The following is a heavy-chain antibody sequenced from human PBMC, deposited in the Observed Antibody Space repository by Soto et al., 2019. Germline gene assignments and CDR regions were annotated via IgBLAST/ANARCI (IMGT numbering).Heavy chain of an antibody. D-gene: IGHD1-26*01. V-gene: IGHV1-46*01. Sequence: QVQLVQSGAEVKKPGASVKVSCKASGYTFTSYYMHWVRQAPGQGLEWMGIINPSGGSTRYAQKFQGRVTMTRDTSTSTVYTELSSLRSEDTAVYYCARDGLVGATDYYYGMDVWGQGTTVTVSS. J-gene: IGHJ6*02. CDR1: GYTFTSYY. CDR3: ARDGLVGATDYYYGMDV. CDR2: INPSGGST.